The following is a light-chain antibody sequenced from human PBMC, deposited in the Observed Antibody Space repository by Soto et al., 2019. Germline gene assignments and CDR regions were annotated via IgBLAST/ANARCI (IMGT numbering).Light chain of an antibody. Sequence: IVLTQSPGILSLSPGERATLSCRASQSVSGNALAWYQQKTAQAPRLLVYGASNRATGLPDRFSGSGSWTYFTLTISSLEPEDFAFYFCQQYSGGSPFTFGGGTNLEI. CDR3: QQYSGGSPFT. CDR2: GAS. J-gene: IGKJ4*01. V-gene: IGKV3-20*01. CDR1: QSVSGNA.